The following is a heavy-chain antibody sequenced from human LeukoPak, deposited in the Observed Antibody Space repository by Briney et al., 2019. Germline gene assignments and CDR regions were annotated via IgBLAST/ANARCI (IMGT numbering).Heavy chain of an antibody. V-gene: IGHV4-39*02. CDR2: IYYSGST. D-gene: IGHD3-16*01. CDR1: GGSISSSSYY. Sequence: SETLSLTCTVPGGSISSSSYYWGWIRQPPGKGLAWLGSIYYSGSTYYNPSLKSRVTISVDTSKNQFSLKLSSVTAADTAVYYCARDGGPWRNWFDPWGQGTLVTVSS. J-gene: IGHJ5*02. CDR3: ARDGGPWRNWFDP.